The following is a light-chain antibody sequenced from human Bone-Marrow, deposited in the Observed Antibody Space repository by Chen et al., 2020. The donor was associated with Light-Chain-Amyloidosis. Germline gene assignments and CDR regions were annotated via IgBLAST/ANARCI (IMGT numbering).Light chain of an antibody. J-gene: IGLJ1*01. CDR2: SDA. Sequence: QSVLTPPPSASGTPGQRVSISCSGSNSNIGGNPVNWYQQFPGTAPKLLLYSDAQRPSGVPDRFSGSKSGTSASLAISGLQSDDEADYYCAAWDDSLNSYVFGAGTQVTVL. CDR1: NSNIGGNP. CDR3: AAWDDSLNSYV. V-gene: IGLV1-44*01.